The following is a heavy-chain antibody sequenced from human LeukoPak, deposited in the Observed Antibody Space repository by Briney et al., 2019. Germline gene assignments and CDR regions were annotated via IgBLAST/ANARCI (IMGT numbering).Heavy chain of an antibody. V-gene: IGHV3-66*01. Sequence: GGSLRLSCAASGFTVSSNYMSWVRQAPGKGLEWVSVIYSAGHIFYADSVKGRFTISRDNSKNTVYLQMNSLRAEDTAVYYCARELMGVLGGWGQGTLVTVSS. D-gene: IGHD1-26*01. J-gene: IGHJ4*02. CDR1: GFTVSSNY. CDR3: ARELMGVLGG. CDR2: IYSAGHI.